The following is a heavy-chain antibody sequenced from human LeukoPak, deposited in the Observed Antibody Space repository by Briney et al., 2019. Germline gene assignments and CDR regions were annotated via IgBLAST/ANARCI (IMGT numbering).Heavy chain of an antibody. CDR2: MNPNSGNT. V-gene: IGHV1-8*01. D-gene: IGHD5/OR15-5a*01. Sequence: GASVKVSCKASGYTFTSYDINWVRQATGQGLEWMGWMNPNSGNTGYAQKFQGRVTMTRNTSISTAYMELSGLRSEDTAVYYCAREVSTLFDYWGQGTLVTVSS. CDR3: AREVSTLFDY. J-gene: IGHJ4*02. CDR1: GYTFTSYD.